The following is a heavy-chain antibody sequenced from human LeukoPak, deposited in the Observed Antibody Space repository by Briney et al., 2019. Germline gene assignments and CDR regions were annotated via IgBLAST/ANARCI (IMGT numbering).Heavy chain of an antibody. V-gene: IGHV3-23*01. D-gene: IGHD4-17*01. CDR2: ISGPGGTT. CDR3: AKYGDYDAFDI. J-gene: IGHJ3*02. Sequence: GGSLRLSCVVSGFTFSTHAMTWVRQAPGKGLERVSDISGPGGTTYYAASVKGRFTISRDNSKNTLYLQMNSLRAEDTAVYYCAKYGDYDAFDIWGRGTMVTVSS. CDR1: GFTFSTHA.